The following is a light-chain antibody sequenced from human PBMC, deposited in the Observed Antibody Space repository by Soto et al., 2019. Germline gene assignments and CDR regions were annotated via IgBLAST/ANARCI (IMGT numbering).Light chain of an antibody. CDR2: DVN. CDR3: CSYAGTYIWL. Sequence: QSVLTQPRSVSASPGQSVAISCTGSSSDVGGNTYVSWYQQCPGKAPRLLIYDVNKRPSGVPDRFSGSKSGNTASLTISGLQAEDEADYYCCSYAGTYIWLFGGGTKLTVL. V-gene: IGLV2-11*01. J-gene: IGLJ3*02. CDR1: SSDVGGNTY.